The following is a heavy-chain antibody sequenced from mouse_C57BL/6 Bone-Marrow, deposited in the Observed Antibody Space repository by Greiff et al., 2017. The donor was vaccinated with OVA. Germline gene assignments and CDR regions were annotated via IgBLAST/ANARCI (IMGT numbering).Heavy chain of an antibody. Sequence: EVKLMESGPGLVKPSQSLSLTCSVTGYSITSGYYWNWIRQFPGNKLEWMGYISYDGSNNYNPSLKNRISITRDTSKNQFFRNLNSVTTEDTATYYCARGNLFYAMHYWGQGTSVTVSS. CDR2: ISYDGSN. CDR1: GYSITSGYY. D-gene: IGHD1-1*01. J-gene: IGHJ4*01. V-gene: IGHV3-6*01. CDR3: ARGNLFYAMHY.